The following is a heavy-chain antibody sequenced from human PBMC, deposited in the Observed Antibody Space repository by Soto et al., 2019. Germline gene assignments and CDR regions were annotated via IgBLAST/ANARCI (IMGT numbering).Heavy chain of an antibody. V-gene: IGHV3-30*03. CDR3: VSDRGYGHASVPYS. Sequence: QAQLVESGGGVVQPGRSLRLSCAASGFAFSSYGMHWVRQAPGTGLEGVAVISYDGSLKHYADSVKGRFTISRDNSKNMVLLQISSLRAEDTAVYYCVSDRGYGHASVPYSWGQGTLVSVSS. J-gene: IGHJ4*02. CDR1: GFAFSSYG. CDR2: ISYDGSLK. D-gene: IGHD5-18*01.